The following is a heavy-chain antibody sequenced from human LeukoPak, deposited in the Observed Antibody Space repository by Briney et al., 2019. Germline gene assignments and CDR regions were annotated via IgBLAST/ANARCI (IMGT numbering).Heavy chain of an antibody. D-gene: IGHD6-13*01. V-gene: IGHV3-30*18. CDR2: ISYDGSNK. Sequence: GGSLRLSCVASGFTFSSYGMHWVRQAPGKGLEWVALISYDGSNKYYADSVKGRFTISRDNSKNTLYLQMNSLRAEDTAVYYCAKGGGSSWYSSYYYYYHMDVWGKGTTVTVSS. CDR1: GFTFSSYG. J-gene: IGHJ6*03. CDR3: AKGGGSSWYSSYYYYYHMDV.